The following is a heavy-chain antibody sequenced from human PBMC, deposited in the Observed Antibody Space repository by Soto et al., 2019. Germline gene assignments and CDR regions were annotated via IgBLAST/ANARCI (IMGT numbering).Heavy chain of an antibody. V-gene: IGHV4-61*01. CDR1: GASVGSGSFY. D-gene: IGHD3-22*01. CDR3: ARVSTYYFDSSGSYTSDY. Sequence: ETLSLTCTVSGASVGSGSFYWSWIRQPPGKGLEWIGYVFFSGSTNYNPSLKSRVTISIDTSKNQFSLKLISVTAADTAVYYCARVSTYYFDSSGSYTSDYWGQGTLVTVSS. CDR2: VFFSGST. J-gene: IGHJ4*02.